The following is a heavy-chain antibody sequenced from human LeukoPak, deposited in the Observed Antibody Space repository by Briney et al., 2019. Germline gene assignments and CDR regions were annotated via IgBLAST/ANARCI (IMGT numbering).Heavy chain of an antibody. D-gene: IGHD3-22*01. CDR1: GFTFSGYD. V-gene: IGHV3-48*03. CDR2: ISSSGSTI. J-gene: IGHJ4*02. CDR3: ARDLHDSSGYYYGDFDY. Sequence: PGGSLRLSCAASGFTFSGYDMSWVRQAPGKGLEWVSYISSSGSTIYYADSVKGRFTISRDNAKNSLYLQMNSLRAEDTAVYYCARDLHDSSGYYYGDFDYWGQGTLVTVSS.